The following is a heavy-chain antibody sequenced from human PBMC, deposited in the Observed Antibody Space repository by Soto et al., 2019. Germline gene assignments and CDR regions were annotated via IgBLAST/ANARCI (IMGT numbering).Heavy chain of an antibody. CDR1: GGSISSGGYY. J-gene: IGHJ4*02. V-gene: IGHV4-31*03. CDR2: IYYSGST. CDR3: ARAPLPEEYYDYIWGSYRYTNFDY. D-gene: IGHD3-16*02. Sequence: QVQLQESGPGLVKPSQTLSLTCTVSGGSISSGGYYWSWIRQHPGKGLEWIGYIYYSGSTYYNPSLKSRVTISVDTSKNQFSLKLSSVTAADTAVYFCARAPLPEEYYDYIWGSYRYTNFDYWGQGTLVTVSS.